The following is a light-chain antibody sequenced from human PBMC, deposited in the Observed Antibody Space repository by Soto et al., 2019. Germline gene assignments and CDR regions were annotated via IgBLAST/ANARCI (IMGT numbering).Light chain of an antibody. V-gene: IGKV1-39*01. CDR1: QTINNC. CDR2: GAS. CDR3: QQSHSSPRT. J-gene: IGKJ1*01. Sequence: DIQMTQSPSSLFASVGYRVTVTCRASQTINNCLNWYHQKPGKAPKLLIYGASSLQSGVPSRFSGGGSGTNFTLTIHSVQPEDFGIYYCQQSHSSPRTFGQGTTV.